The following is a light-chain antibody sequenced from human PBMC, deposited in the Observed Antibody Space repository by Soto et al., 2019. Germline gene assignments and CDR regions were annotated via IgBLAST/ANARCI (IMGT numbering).Light chain of an antibody. V-gene: IGLV2-14*03. CDR1: SSDVGGYNY. CDR3: SAYTSSSTLVL. CDR2: DVS. J-gene: IGLJ2*01. Sequence: QSALTQPASVSGSPGQSITISCTGTSSDVGGYNYVSWYQQHPGKALKLMIYDVSTRPSGVSNRFSGSKSGNTASLTISGLQAGDEAEYYCSAYTSSSTLVLFGGGTQLTVL.